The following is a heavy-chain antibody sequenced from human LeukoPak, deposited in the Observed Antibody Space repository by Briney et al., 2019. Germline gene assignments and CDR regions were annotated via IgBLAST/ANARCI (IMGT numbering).Heavy chain of an antibody. CDR2: ISYDGSNK. J-gene: IGHJ4*02. CDR1: GFTFSSYA. Sequence: GGSLRLSCAASGFTFSSYAMHWVRQAPGKGLEWVAVISYDGSNKYYADSVKGRFTISRDNSKNTLYLQMNSLRAEDTAVYYCATTPQWELPSYYFDYWGQGTLVTVSS. D-gene: IGHD1-26*01. V-gene: IGHV3-30*04. CDR3: ATTPQWELPSYYFDY.